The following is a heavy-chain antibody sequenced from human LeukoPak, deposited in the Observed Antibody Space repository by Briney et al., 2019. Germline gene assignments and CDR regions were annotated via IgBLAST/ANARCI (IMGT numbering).Heavy chain of an antibody. D-gene: IGHD6-6*01. CDR3: AKEHSSSAGGFDY. CDR2: ISSSGSTI. V-gene: IGHV3-48*03. CDR1: GFTFSTYE. Sequence: GGSLRLSCAASGFTFSTYEMNWVRQAPGKGLEWVSYISSSGSTIYYADSVRGRFTISRDNAKNSLYLQMNSLRAEDTALYYCAKEHSSSAGGFDYWGQGTLVTVSS. J-gene: IGHJ4*02.